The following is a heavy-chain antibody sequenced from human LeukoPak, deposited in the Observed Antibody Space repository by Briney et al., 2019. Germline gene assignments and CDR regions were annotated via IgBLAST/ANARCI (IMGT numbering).Heavy chain of an antibody. CDR1: GFTFSSYT. V-gene: IGHV3-23*01. CDR3: ANGNRCTSPNCLGYYYFYMDV. CDR2: IGTSAGST. J-gene: IGHJ6*03. Sequence: GESLRLSCATSGFTFSSYTMTWVRQAPGKGLEYVSGIGTSAGSTIYADSVKGRFTISRDNSKNTLYLQMNSLRAEDTAVYYCANGNRCTSPNCLGYYYFYMDVWGKGTTVTVSS. D-gene: IGHD2-8*01.